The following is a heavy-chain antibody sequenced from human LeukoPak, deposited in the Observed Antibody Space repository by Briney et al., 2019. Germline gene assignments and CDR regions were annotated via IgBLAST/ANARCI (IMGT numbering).Heavy chain of an antibody. Sequence: SVKVSCKVSGYTLTELSMHWVRQAPGKGLEWMGGFDPEDGETIYAQKFQGRVTMTEDTSTDTAYMELSSLRSEDTAVYYCATEKVGRRGIQLWLYYGMDVRGQGTTVTVSS. CDR1: GYTLTELS. V-gene: IGHV1-24*01. J-gene: IGHJ6*02. CDR3: ATEKVGRRGIQLWLYYGMDV. CDR2: FDPEDGET. D-gene: IGHD5-18*01.